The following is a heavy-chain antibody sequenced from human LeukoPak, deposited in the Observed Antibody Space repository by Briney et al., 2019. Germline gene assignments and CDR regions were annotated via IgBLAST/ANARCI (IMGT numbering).Heavy chain of an antibody. D-gene: IGHD2-21*02. V-gene: IGHV4-61*08. CDR3: ARESLVTAIPDAFDI. J-gene: IGHJ3*02. CDR2: IYYSGST. Sequence: SQTLSLTCTVSGGSISSGGYYWSWIRQPPGKGLEWIGYIYYSGSTNYNPSLKSRVTISVVTSKNQFSLKLGSVTAADTAVYYCARESLVTAIPDAFDIWGQGTVVTVSS. CDR1: GGSISSGGYY.